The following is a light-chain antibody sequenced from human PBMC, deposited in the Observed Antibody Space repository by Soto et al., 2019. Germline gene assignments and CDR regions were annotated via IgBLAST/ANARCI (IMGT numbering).Light chain of an antibody. CDR1: SSDVGGYNY. CDR3: SSYTSSSTLV. V-gene: IGLV2-14*01. CDR2: EVS. Sequence: QSALTQPASVSGSPGQSITISCTGTSSDVGGYNYVSWYQQHPGKAHKLMIYEVSNRPSGVSNRFSGSKSGNTASLTISGLQAEDEAYYYCSSYTSSSTLVFGTGTKVAVL. J-gene: IGLJ1*01.